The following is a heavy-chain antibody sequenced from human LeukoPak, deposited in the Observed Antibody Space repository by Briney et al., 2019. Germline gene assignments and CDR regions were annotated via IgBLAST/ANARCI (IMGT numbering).Heavy chain of an antibody. CDR3: ARDSYYYGSGYYAHFDY. Sequence: SETQSLTCTVSGGSISSYYWSWIRQPAGKGLEWIGRIYTSGSTNYNPSLKSRVTMSVDTSKNQFSLKLSSVTAADTAVYYCARDSYYYGSGYYAHFDYWGQGTLVTVSS. CDR1: GGSISSYY. J-gene: IGHJ4*02. CDR2: IYTSGST. D-gene: IGHD3-10*01. V-gene: IGHV4-4*07.